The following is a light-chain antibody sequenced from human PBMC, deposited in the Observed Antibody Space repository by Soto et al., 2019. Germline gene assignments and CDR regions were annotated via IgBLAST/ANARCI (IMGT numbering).Light chain of an antibody. J-gene: IGLJ1*01. CDR2: DVT. CDR3: SSDATGSTLV. Sequence: QSVLTQPASVSGSPGQSITISCTGTSSDVGGYNVVSWYQHHPGKAPKLIICDVTKRPSGVSNRFSGYKSGNTASLTISGLQAEDEADYYCSSDATGSTLVLGTGTKVTVL. V-gene: IGLV2-14*03. CDR1: SSDVGGYNV.